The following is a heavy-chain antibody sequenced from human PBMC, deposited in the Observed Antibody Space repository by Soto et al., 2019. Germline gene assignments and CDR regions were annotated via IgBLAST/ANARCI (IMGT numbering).Heavy chain of an antibody. D-gene: IGHD3-10*01. CDR3: AKDNYGSGSYYGGGGMDV. J-gene: IGHJ6*02. CDR1: GFTFDDYA. V-gene: IGHV3-9*01. Sequence: SLRLSCAASGFTFDDYAMHWVRQAPGKGLEWVSGISWNSGSIGYADSVKGRFTISRDNAKNSLYLQMNSLRAEDTALYYCAKDNYGSGSYYGGGGMDVWGQGTTVTVSS. CDR2: ISWNSGSI.